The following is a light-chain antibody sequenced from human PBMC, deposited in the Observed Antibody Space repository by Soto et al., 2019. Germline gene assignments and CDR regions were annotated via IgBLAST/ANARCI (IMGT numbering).Light chain of an antibody. V-gene: IGKV1-8*01. J-gene: IGKJ3*01. Sequence: AIRMTQSPSSLSASTGDRVTITCRVSQGINSYLAWYQQEPGKAPKLLIYTASTLQSGVPSRFSGSGSGTDFTLTISCLQSEDFATYYCQQYYTYPFTFGPGTKVDIK. CDR1: QGINSY. CDR2: TAS. CDR3: QQYYTYPFT.